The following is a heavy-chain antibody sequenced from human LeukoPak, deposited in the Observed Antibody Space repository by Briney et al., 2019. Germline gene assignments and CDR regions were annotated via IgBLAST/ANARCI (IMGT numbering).Heavy chain of an antibody. CDR3: ARDQTGNFDY. V-gene: IGHV3-48*03. J-gene: IGHJ4*02. CDR2: ISDSGSAI. Sequence: PGGSLRLSCAASGFTFSSYEMNWVRQAPGKGLEWVSYISDSGSAIYYADSVKGRFTISRDNGKNSLYLQMNSLRAEDTAVYYCARDQTGNFDYWGQGTLVTVSS. CDR1: GFTFSSYE.